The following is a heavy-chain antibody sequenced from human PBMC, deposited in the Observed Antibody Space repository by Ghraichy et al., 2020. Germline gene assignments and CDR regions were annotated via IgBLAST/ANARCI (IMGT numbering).Heavy chain of an antibody. CDR2: INPKNGDT. CDR3: ARLSEY. CDR1: GYAFIGYN. V-gene: IGHV1-2*02. J-gene: IGHJ4*02. Sequence: ASVKVSCKASGYAFIGYNLHWVRQAPGQSLESMGWINPKNGDTKYAEKFQGRVTMTRDTSISSIYMELTNLKSDDSAVYYCARLSEYWCQGTLVTVAS.